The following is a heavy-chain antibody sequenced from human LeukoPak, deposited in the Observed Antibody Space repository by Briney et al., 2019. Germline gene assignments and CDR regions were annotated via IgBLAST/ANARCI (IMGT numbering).Heavy chain of an antibody. J-gene: IGHJ4*02. CDR2: ISGSGGST. V-gene: IGHV3-23*01. CDR1: GFTISNNY. CDR3: VLSLCYYDRGGYSCAKGNYFDY. Sequence: GGSLRLSCAASGFTISNNYIRWVRQAPGKGLEWVSSISGSGGSTYYADSVKGRFTISRDNSKNTLYLQMNSLRAEDTAVYYCVLSLCYYDRGGYSCAKGNYFDYWGQGTLVTVSS. D-gene: IGHD3-22*01.